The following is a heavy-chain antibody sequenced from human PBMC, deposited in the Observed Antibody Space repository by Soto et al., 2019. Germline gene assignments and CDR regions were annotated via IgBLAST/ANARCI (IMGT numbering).Heavy chain of an antibody. V-gene: IGHV1-3*01. CDR2: INAGNGNT. J-gene: IGHJ4*02. D-gene: IGHD3-22*01. CDR3: ARSSNYYVPEDY. Sequence: QVQLVQSGAEVKKPRASVKVYCKASGYTFTSYAIHWVCQAPGQRLEWMGWINAGNGNTKYSQKFQGRVTITRDTSASTAYMDVRSLGAEDTAVYYCARSSNYYVPEDYWGQGTLVTVSS. CDR1: GYTFTSYA.